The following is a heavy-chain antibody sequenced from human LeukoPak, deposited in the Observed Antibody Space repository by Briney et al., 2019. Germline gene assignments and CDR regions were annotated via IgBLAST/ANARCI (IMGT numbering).Heavy chain of an antibody. J-gene: IGHJ4*02. CDR2: IRYDGSNK. D-gene: IGHD3-22*01. V-gene: IGHV3-30*02. CDR1: GFTFSSHD. CDR3: AKDIHSSGYYALDY. Sequence: LPGGSLRLSCAASGFTFSSHDMHWVRQSPGKGLECVALIRYDGSNKYYSDSVKGRFTISRDNSKNTLYLQMNSLRAEDTAVYYCAKDIHSSGYYALDYWGQGTLVTVSS.